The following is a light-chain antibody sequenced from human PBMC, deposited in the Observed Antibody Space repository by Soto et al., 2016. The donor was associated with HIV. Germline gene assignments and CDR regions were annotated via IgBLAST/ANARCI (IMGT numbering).Light chain of an antibody. V-gene: IGKV1-12*01. J-gene: IGKJ3*01. CDR2: ATS. CDR3: QQTDSFPFT. CDR1: QGISSY. Sequence: DIQMTQSPSSVSASVGDRVTITCRASQGISSYLAWYQQKPGKAPKLLIYATSTLQSGVPSRFSGSGSGTDFTLTISCLQSEDFATYYCQQTDSFPFTFGPGTKVNV.